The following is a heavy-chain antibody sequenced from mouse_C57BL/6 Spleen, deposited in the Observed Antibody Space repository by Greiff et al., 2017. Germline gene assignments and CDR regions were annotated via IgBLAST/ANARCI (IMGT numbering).Heavy chain of an antibody. Sequence: QVQLKQPGAELVKPGASVKLSCKASGYTFTSYWMHWVKQRPGQGLEWIGMIHPNSGSTNYTEKFKSKATLTVDKSSSTAYMQLSSLTSEDSAVYYCARWITTVVARYAMDYWGQGTSVTVSS. CDR3: ARWITTVVARYAMDY. V-gene: IGHV1-64*01. D-gene: IGHD1-1*01. CDR2: IHPNSGST. J-gene: IGHJ4*01. CDR1: GYTFTSYW.